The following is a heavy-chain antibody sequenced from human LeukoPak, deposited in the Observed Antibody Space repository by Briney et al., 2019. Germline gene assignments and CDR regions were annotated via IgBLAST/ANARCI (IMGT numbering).Heavy chain of an antibody. Sequence: ASVKVSCKASGCTFTGYYMHWVRQAPGQGLEWMGWINPNSGGTNYAQKFQGRVTMTRDTSISTAYMELSRLRSDDTAVYYCARSPRYYYDSSGHRYFDYWGQGTLVTVSS. CDR2: INPNSGGT. D-gene: IGHD3-22*01. V-gene: IGHV1-2*02. CDR3: ARSPRYYYDSSGHRYFDY. J-gene: IGHJ4*02. CDR1: GCTFTGYY.